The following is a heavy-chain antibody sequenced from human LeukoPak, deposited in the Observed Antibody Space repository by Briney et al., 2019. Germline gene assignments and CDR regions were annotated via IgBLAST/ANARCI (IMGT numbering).Heavy chain of an antibody. CDR1: RFTFSNYA. J-gene: IGHJ4*02. D-gene: IGHD3-3*01. V-gene: IGHV3-23*01. Sequence: GGSLRLSCAASRFTFSNYAMTWVRQAPGKGLEWVSAISGGAGSTYYADSVKGRFTISRDNSKNTVYLQMNSLRAEDTAVYYCSRSRRSGYHNEPTDYWGQGTLVTVSS. CDR3: SRSRRSGYHNEPTDY. CDR2: ISGGAGST.